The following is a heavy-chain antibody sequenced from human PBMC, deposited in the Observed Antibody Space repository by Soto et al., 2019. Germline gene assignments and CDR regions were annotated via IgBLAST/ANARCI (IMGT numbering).Heavy chain of an antibody. CDR1: GFTFSSDG. J-gene: IGHJ4*02. V-gene: IGHV3-30*18. D-gene: IGHD3-9*01. CDR2: ISYDGSNK. Sequence: RRLSCAASGFTFSSDGMHWVRQAPGKGRGWVAGISYDGSNKYYADSVKGRFTISRDKSKNTLYLQMNSLRAEDTAVYYCAKDRRLIGYFDWLLFEYWAQGTLVTVSS. CDR3: AKDRRLIGYFDWLLFEY.